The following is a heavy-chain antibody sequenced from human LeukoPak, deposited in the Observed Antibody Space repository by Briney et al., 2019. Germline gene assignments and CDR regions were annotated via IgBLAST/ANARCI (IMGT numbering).Heavy chain of an antibody. V-gene: IGHV1-46*01. CDR2: IYPGGGST. J-gene: IGHJ5*02. CDR3: AKEYMWRGWFENLPNNWFDP. D-gene: IGHD3-10*01. CDR1: GYTFTSYY. Sequence: ASVKVSCKASGYTFTSYYIHWVRQAPGQGLEWMGIIYPGGGSTSCAQKFQGRVTMTEDTSTDTAYMELRSLRSDDTAVYYCAKEYMWRGWFENLPNNWFDPWGQGTLVTVSS.